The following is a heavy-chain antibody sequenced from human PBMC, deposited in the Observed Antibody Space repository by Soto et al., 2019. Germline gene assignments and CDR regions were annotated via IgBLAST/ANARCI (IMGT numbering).Heavy chain of an antibody. CDR3: ARVAY. V-gene: IGHV3-21*04. CDR1: GFTFSRVS. J-gene: IGHJ4*02. Sequence: GGSLRLSCEASGFTFSRVSRNWVRQVPGKGLEWVASISSASSETWYAYSVKGRFIISRDNAQNSLFLQMNTLRPEDSAIYYCARVAYWGPGTQVTVSS. CDR2: ISSASSET.